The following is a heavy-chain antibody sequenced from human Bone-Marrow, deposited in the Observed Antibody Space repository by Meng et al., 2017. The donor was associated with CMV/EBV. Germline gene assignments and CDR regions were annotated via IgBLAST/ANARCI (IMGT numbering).Heavy chain of an antibody. Sequence: GESLKISCAASGFTFSSYWMSWVRQAPGKGLEWVAFIRYDGSNKYYADSVKGRFTISRDNSKNTLYLQMNSLRAEDTAVYYCAKDRGGSGWYVDAFDIWGQGTMVTVSS. CDR3: AKDRGGSGWYVDAFDI. CDR1: GFTFSSYW. CDR2: IRYDGSNK. V-gene: IGHV3-30*02. D-gene: IGHD6-19*01. J-gene: IGHJ3*02.